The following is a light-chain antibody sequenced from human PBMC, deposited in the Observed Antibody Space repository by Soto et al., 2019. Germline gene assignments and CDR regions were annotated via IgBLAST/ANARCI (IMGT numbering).Light chain of an antibody. J-gene: IGKJ1*01. CDR1: RSISFY. V-gene: IGKV1-5*01. CDR2: NAS. Sequence: DIQMTQSPSTLSASVGDRVTIACRASRSISFYLAWCQQKPGKAPKILIFNASTLKSGVPSRFSGSGSGTEFTLTIDGLQPDDFATYYCQQYNGYSTWTFGQGTKVDIK. CDR3: QQYNGYSTWT.